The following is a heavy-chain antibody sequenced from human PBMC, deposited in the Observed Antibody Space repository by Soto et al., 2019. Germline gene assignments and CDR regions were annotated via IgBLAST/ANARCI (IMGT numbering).Heavy chain of an antibody. V-gene: IGHV1-69*01. Sequence: VQLVQSGAEVKKPGSSVKVSCKASGGTFGSYAISWVRQAPGQGLEWMGGIIPIPGTANYAQKFQGRVTIAADESTSTDYMGLTSLRSEDTAVYYCARSQGSSTSLEIYYYYYYGMDVWGQGTTVTVSS. CDR2: IIPIPGTA. CDR3: ARSQGSSTSLEIYYYYYYGMDV. D-gene: IGHD2-2*01. J-gene: IGHJ6*02. CDR1: GGTFGSYA.